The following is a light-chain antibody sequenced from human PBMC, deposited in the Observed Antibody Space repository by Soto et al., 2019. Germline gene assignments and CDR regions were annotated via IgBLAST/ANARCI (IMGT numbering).Light chain of an antibody. CDR2: KAS. Sequence: DIQMTQSPSTLSASVGDRVTITGRASQSISSWLAWYQQPKGQAPKLLIYKASTLESGVPSNFRGRRSRTEFTLTISRLQTEDFETYSCQQYNSYPWTFGQGTKVDIK. CDR3: QQYNSYPWT. V-gene: IGKV1-5*03. CDR1: QSISSW. J-gene: IGKJ1*01.